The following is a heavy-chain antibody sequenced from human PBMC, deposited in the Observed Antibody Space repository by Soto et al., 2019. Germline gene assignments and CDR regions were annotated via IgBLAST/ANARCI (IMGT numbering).Heavy chain of an antibody. CDR1: GYTFTNYA. CDR2: INAGNGNT. Sequence: ASVKVSCKASGYTFTNYAMHWVRQAPGQRLEWMGWINAGNGNTKYSQKFQGRVTITRDTSASTAYMELSSLRSEDTAVYYCARGASMVRGVILDAFDIWGQGTMVTVSS. D-gene: IGHD3-10*01. CDR3: ARGASMVRGVILDAFDI. V-gene: IGHV1-3*01. J-gene: IGHJ3*02.